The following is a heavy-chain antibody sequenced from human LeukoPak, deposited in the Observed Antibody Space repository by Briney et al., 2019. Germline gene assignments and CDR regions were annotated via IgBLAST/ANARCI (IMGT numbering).Heavy chain of an antibody. CDR2: INPNSGGT. CDR3: ARKEGLRYFDWLLSDYYYMDV. J-gene: IGHJ6*03. V-gene: IGHV1-2*02. D-gene: IGHD3-9*01. CDR1: GYTFTGYY. Sequence: GASVKVSCKASGYTFTGYYMHWVRQAPGQGLEWMGWINPNSGGTNYAQKFQGRVTMTRDTSISTAYMELSRLRSDDTAVYYCARKEGLRYFDWLLSDYYYMDVWGKGTTVTVSS.